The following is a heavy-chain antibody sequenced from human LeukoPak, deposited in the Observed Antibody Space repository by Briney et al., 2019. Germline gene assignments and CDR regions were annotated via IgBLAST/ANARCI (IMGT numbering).Heavy chain of an antibody. Sequence: GRSLRLSCAASGFTFSSYGMPWVRQAPGKGLEWVAVIWYDGSNKYYADSVKGRFTISRDNSKNTLYLQMNSLRAEDTAVYYCAKDRAGASRDFDSWGQGTLVTVSS. J-gene: IGHJ4*02. D-gene: IGHD1-26*01. CDR3: AKDRAGASRDFDS. V-gene: IGHV3-33*06. CDR1: GFTFSSYG. CDR2: IWYDGSNK.